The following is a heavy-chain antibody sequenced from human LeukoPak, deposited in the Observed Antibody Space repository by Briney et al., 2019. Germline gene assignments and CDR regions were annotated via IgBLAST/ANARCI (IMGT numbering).Heavy chain of an antibody. Sequence: SETLSLTCTVSGDSISSDYLSWIRRPPGKGLEWIGYINYSGITNYNPSLKSRVTISVDTSKNQFSLKLSSVTAADTAVYYCARHRPGERRFDPWGQGTLVTVSS. D-gene: IGHD3-16*01. V-gene: IGHV4-59*08. J-gene: IGHJ5*02. CDR1: GDSISSDY. CDR2: INYSGIT. CDR3: ARHRPGERRFDP.